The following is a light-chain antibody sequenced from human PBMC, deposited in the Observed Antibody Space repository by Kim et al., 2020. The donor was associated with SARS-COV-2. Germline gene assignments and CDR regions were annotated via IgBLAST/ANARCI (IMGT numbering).Light chain of an antibody. V-gene: IGKV1-39*01. Sequence: DIQMTQSPSSLSASVGDRVTITCRASQDIANYLSWYQQKPGKAPNLLIYAASSLHSGVPSRFSGSGSGTNFTLTISSLQPEDFATYYCQQSFDTPLTFGRGTKVDIK. CDR3: QQSFDTPLT. CDR2: AAS. CDR1: QDIANY. J-gene: IGKJ1*01.